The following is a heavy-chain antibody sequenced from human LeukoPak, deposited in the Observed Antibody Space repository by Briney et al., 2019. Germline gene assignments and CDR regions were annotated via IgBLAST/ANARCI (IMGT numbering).Heavy chain of an antibody. J-gene: IGHJ4*02. CDR3: AEGSGSLDY. CDR2: ISGSGGTT. Sequence: GGSLRLSCAASGFTFSSYAMSWVRQAPGKGLEWVSVISGSGGTTYYADSVKGRFTISRDSSKNTAYLQMNSLRAEDTAVYYCAEGSGSLDYWGQGTLVTVSS. V-gene: IGHV3-23*01. D-gene: IGHD1-26*01. CDR1: GFTFSSYA.